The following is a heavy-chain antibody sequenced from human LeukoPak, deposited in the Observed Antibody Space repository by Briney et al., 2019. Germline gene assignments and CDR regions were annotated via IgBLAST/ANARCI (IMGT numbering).Heavy chain of an antibody. CDR3: AKTGSLFGRFLDH. J-gene: IGHJ4*02. V-gene: IGHV4-59*01. D-gene: IGHD3-10*02. Sequence: SETLSLTCSVFADSMNNYYWTWIRQPPGKGLEWVGNMHPGGTTKFHPSLEGRVTMSIDTSNKQFPLRLRSVTAADTATYYCAKTGSLFGRFLDHWGPGALVIVSS. CDR1: ADSMNNYY. CDR2: MHPGGTT.